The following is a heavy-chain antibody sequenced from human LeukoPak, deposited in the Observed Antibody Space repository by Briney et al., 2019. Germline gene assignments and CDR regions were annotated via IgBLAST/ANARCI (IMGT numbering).Heavy chain of an antibody. CDR3: AREYGSGSSRRRFDP. V-gene: IGHV3-48*03. J-gene: IGHJ5*02. CDR1: GFTFSNYE. CDR2: ISSGGRTI. D-gene: IGHD3-10*01. Sequence: GGSLRLSCAASGFTFSNYEMNWVRQAPGKGLEWVSYISSGGRTIYYADSVKGRFTISRDNAENSLYLQMNSLRAEDTAVYHCAREYGSGSSRRRFDPWGQGTLVTVSS.